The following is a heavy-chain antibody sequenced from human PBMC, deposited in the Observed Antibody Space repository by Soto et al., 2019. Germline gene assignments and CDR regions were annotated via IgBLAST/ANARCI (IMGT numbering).Heavy chain of an antibody. CDR2: ISYDGSNK. J-gene: IGHJ4*02. V-gene: IGHV3-30*18. D-gene: IGHD6-6*01. Sequence: GGSLRLSCAASGFTFSSYGMHWVRQAPGKGLEWVAVISYDGSNKYYADSVKGRFTISRDNSKNTLYLQMNSLRAEDTAVYYCAKDLNLYSSSSHYFDYWGQGTLVTVSS. CDR3: AKDLNLYSSSSHYFDY. CDR1: GFTFSSYG.